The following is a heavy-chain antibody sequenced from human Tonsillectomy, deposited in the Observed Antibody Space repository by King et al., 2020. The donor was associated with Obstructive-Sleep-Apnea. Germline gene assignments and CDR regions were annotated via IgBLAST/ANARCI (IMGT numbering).Heavy chain of an antibody. CDR1: GDSISSNY. CDR3: AREERYSSGYYSLYYFDF. V-gene: IGHV4-4*07. D-gene: IGHD3-22*01. Sequence: QLQESGPGLVKPSETLSLTCSVSGDSISSNYWSWIRQPAGEGLEWVGRIYSDGSTNSNPSLKSRVTMSLDTSKNQFSLKLSSVTAADTAVYFCAREERYSSGYYSLYYFDFWGQGTLVTVSS. CDR2: IYSDGST. J-gene: IGHJ4*02.